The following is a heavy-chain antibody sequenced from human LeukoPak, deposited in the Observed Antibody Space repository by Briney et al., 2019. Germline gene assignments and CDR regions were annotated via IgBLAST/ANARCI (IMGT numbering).Heavy chain of an antibody. Sequence: SETLSLTCTVSGGSISSYYCSWIRQPPGKGLEWIGYIYYSGSTNYNPSLKSRVTMSADTPKNQFSLKLSSVTAADTAVYYCARGYSDSAFGSWGQGTLVTVSS. CDR3: ARGYSDSAFGS. V-gene: IGHV4-59*08. J-gene: IGHJ5*02. CDR2: IYYSGST. CDR1: GGSISSYY. D-gene: IGHD3-22*01.